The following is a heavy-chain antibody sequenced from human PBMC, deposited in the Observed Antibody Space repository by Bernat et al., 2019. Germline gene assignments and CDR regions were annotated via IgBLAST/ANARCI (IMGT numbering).Heavy chain of an antibody. CDR2: VSSDGHTK. CDR1: GFSFSTYG. V-gene: IGHV3-30*03. CDR3: ARRSASDAFDI. Sequence: VQLVESGGGLVQPGGSLRLSCAASGFSFSTYGIQWVRQAPGKGLEWVAVVSSDGHTKIYVDSVKGRFAISRDNSKNTLYLQMNSLRVEDTAVYYCARRSASDAFDIWGQGTMVTVSS. J-gene: IGHJ3*02.